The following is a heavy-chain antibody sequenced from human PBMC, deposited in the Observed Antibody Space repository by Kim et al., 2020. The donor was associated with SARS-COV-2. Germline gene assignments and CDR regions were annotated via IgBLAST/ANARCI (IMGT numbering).Heavy chain of an antibody. CDR1: GFTFSSYA. V-gene: IGHV3-23*01. CDR3: AKGNIQLWLRPPKNWYFDL. Sequence: GGSLRLSCAASGFTFSSYAMSWVRQAPGKGLEWVSAISGSGGSTYYADSVKGRFTISRDNSKNTLYLQMNSLRAEDTAVYYCAKGNIQLWLRPPKNWYFDLWGRGTLVTVSS. D-gene: IGHD5-18*01. J-gene: IGHJ2*01. CDR2: ISGSGGST.